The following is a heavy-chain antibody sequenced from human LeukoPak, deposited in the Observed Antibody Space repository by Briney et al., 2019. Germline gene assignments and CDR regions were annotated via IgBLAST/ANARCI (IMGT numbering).Heavy chain of an antibody. D-gene: IGHD2/OR15-2a*01. CDR3: AIHPVRILHFDN. CDR1: GGSISNSNYY. Sequence: PSETLTLTCTVSGGSISNSNYYWGWIRQPPGKGLEWIGSVFYAGSTYYNPSLKSRVTTSVDTSKDQFSLKLSSITAADTAVYYCAIHPVRILHFDNCGQGTLVTVSS. CDR2: VFYAGST. J-gene: IGHJ4*02. V-gene: IGHV4-39*01.